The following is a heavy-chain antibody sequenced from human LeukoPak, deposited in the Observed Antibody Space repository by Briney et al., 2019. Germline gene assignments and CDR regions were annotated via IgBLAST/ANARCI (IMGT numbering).Heavy chain of an antibody. V-gene: IGHV4-59*08. CDR3: ARLDCDADSCYNS. D-gene: IGHD2-15*01. CDR2: INYRGNT. CDR1: GNSISTDY. Sequence: PSETLSLTCIVSGNSISTDYWSWVRQSPTKGLEWIAYINYRGNTEYNPSLKSRVTVTVDTSQNHVSLNMKSVTAADTAVYYCARLDCDADSCYNSWGLGTLVTVSS. J-gene: IGHJ4*02.